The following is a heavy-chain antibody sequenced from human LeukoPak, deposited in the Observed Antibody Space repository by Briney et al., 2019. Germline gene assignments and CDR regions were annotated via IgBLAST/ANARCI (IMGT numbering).Heavy chain of an antibody. J-gene: IGHJ4*02. CDR2: ISYDGSNK. CDR3: ITTVVTSDFDY. V-gene: IGHV3-30-3*01. D-gene: IGHD4-17*01. CDR1: GFTFSSYA. Sequence: GGSLRLSCAASGFTFSSYAMHWVRQAPGKGLEWVAVISYDGSNKYYADSVKGRFTISRDNSKNTLYLQMNSLRAEDTAVYYCITTVVTSDFDYWGQGTLVTVSS.